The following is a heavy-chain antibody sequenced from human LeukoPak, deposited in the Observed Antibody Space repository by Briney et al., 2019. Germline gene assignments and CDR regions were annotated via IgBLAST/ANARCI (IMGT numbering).Heavy chain of an antibody. D-gene: IGHD5-18*01. V-gene: IGHV4-59*01. CDR2: IYYSGST. CDR3: ARTPTTYTYGTFDS. CDR1: GGSISSYY. J-gene: IGHJ4*02. Sequence: SETLSLTCTISGGSISSYYWSWIRQPPGKGLEWIGYIYYSGSTDYNPSLKSRVTISVDTSKNQFSLKLSSETAADTALYYCARTPTTYTYGTFDSWGQGTLVTVSS.